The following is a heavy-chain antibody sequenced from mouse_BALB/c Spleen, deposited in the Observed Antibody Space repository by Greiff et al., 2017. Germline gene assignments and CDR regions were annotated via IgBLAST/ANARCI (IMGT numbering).Heavy chain of an antibody. CDR1: GYSITSDYA. CDR3: ARRGGYYGYFDV. V-gene: IGHV3-2*02. D-gene: IGHD1-1*02. CDR2: ISYSGST. Sequence: EVKLVESGPGLVKPSQSLSLTCTVTGYSITSDYAWDWIRQFPGNKLEWMGYISYSGSTSYNPSLKSRISITRDTSKNQFFLQLNSVTTEDTATYYCARRGGYYGYFDVWGAGTTVTVSS. J-gene: IGHJ1*01.